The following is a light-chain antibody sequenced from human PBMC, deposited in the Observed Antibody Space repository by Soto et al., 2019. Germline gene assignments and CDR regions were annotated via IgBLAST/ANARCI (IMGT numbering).Light chain of an antibody. J-gene: IGKJ1*01. CDR2: GAS. Sequence: EIVLTQFPGTLSLSPEERATLSCRASQSVGSNYLAWYQQRPGQPPNLLIFGASHRAPDIPDRFSGSGSGTDFTLTISRLEPEDFAVYYCQQYGSPIQTFGQGTKVDIK. CDR3: QQYGSPIQT. CDR1: QSVGSNY. V-gene: IGKV3-20*01.